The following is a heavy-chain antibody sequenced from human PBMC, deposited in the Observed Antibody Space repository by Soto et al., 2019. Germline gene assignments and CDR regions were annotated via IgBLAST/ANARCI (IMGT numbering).Heavy chain of an antibody. Sequence: PGESLKISCKGSGYSFTSYWIGWVRQMPGEGLEWMGIIYPGDSDTRYSPSFQGQVTISADKSISTAYLQWSSLKASDTAMYYCARYRAVAGGDYYYYYGMDVWGQGTTVTVS. V-gene: IGHV5-51*01. CDR2: IYPGDSDT. CDR3: ARYRAVAGGDYYYYYGMDV. CDR1: GYSFTSYW. J-gene: IGHJ6*02. D-gene: IGHD6-19*01.